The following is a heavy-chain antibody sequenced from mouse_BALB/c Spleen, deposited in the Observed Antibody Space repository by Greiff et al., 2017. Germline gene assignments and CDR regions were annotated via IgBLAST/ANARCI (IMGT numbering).Heavy chain of an antibody. CDR1: GYSITSGYY. CDR3: ARDRGGYWAWFAY. D-gene: IGHD2-3*01. V-gene: IGHV3-6*02. J-gene: IGHJ3*01. CDR2: ISYDGSN. Sequence: EVQLQESGPGLVKPSQSLSLTCSVTGYSITSGYYWNWIRQFPGNKLEWMGYISYDGSNNYNPSLKNRISITRDTSKNQFFLKLNSVTTEDTATYYCARDRGGYWAWFAYWGQGTLVTVSA.